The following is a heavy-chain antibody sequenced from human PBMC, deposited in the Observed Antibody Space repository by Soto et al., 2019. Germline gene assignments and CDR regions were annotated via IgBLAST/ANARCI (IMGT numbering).Heavy chain of an antibody. V-gene: IGHV3-21*01. Sequence: GGSLRLSCAGSGFTFSSYSMNWVRQAPGKGLEWVSSISSSSSYIYYADSVKGRFTISRDNAKNSLYLQMNSLRAEDTAVYYCARELWSYYFDYWGQGTLVTVSS. D-gene: IGHD2-8*02. CDR3: ARELWSYYFDY. CDR1: GFTFSSYS. CDR2: ISSSSSYI. J-gene: IGHJ4*02.